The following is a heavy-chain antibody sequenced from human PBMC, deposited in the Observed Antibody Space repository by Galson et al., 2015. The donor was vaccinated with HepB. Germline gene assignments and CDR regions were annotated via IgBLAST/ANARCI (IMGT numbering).Heavy chain of an antibody. CDR3: ARVGGHYGDFVN. CDR1: GITLTSYW. Sequence: SLRLSCAASGITLTSYWMHWVRQPPGKGLVWVSRISGDGTSTSYADSVKGRFTISRDNAKNTVYLQMNNVRGEDTAVYYCARVGGHYGDFVNWGQGTLVTVAS. J-gene: IGHJ4*02. V-gene: IGHV3-74*03. CDR2: ISGDGTST. D-gene: IGHD4-17*01.